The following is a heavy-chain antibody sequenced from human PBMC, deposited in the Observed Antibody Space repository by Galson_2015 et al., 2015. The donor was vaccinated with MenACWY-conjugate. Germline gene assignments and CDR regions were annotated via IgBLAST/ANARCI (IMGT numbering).Heavy chain of an antibody. CDR3: ARTAGSVPP. Sequence: SLRLACAAPGFTFSRFSMNWVRQAPGKGLEWVSSISATSATIYYAGSVKGRFTISRDNAKNSLYLQMNSLRAEDTAVYYCARTAGSVPPWGLGTLVTVSS. V-gene: IGHV3-21*01. J-gene: IGHJ5*02. CDR1: GFTFSRFS. D-gene: IGHD6-13*01. CDR2: ISATSATI.